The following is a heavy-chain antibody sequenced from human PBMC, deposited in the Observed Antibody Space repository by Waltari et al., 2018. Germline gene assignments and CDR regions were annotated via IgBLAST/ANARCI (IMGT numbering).Heavy chain of an antibody. J-gene: IGHJ4*02. CDR2: LDPEKGAT. CDR3: ANSMSGPRVQ. V-gene: IGHV1-69-2*01. CDR1: GYIFTDYY. D-gene: IGHD3-3*01. Sequence: EAQLIQSGAQVKSPGATVKVSCKAFGYIFTDYYMHWMQQVPGKGPEWMARLDPEKGATEFADRFQGRLTVTADTSTDTAYMELSGLTSEDTATYYWANSMSGPRVQWGQGTQVTVSP.